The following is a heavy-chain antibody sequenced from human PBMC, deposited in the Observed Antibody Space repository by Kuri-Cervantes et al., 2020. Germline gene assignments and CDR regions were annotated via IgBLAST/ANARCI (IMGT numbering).Heavy chain of an antibody. CDR3: ARGNDFWFRRTTNWFDP. D-gene: IGHD3-3*01. CDR2: IYYSGST. V-gene: IGHV4-59*01. Sequence: GSLRLSCTVSGGSISSYYWSWIRQPPEKGLEWIGYIYYSGSTNYNPSLKSRVTISVDTSKNQFPLKLSSVTAADTAVYYCARGNDFWFRRTTNWFDPWGQGTLVTVSS. CDR1: GGSISSYY. J-gene: IGHJ5*02.